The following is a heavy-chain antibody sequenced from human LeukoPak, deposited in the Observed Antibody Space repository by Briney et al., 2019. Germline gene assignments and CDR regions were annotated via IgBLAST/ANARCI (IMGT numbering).Heavy chain of an antibody. Sequence: GASVKVSCKASGGTFSSYAISWVRQAPGQGLERMGRIIPILGIANYAQKFQGRVTITADKSTSTAYMELSSLRSEDTAVYYCATPPYCGGDCYSNRYYYYGMDVWGQGTTVTVSS. D-gene: IGHD2-21*02. CDR1: GGTFSSYA. CDR3: ATPPYCGGDCYSNRYYYYGMDV. J-gene: IGHJ6*02. V-gene: IGHV1-69*04. CDR2: IIPILGIA.